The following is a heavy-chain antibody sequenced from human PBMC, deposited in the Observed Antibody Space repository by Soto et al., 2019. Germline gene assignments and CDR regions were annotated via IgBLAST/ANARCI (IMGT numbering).Heavy chain of an antibody. V-gene: IGHV1-69*02. D-gene: IGHD3-10*01. CDR3: ARDYYGSGSYYNYFDY. Sequence: QIQLVKSGAEVKKPGSSVKVSCKASGGTFSSYTISWVRQAPGQGLEWMGRIIPILGIANYAQKFQGRVTITEDKSTSTDYKELSSMRSEDTAVYYCARDYYGSGSYYNYFDYLGQGTLVTVSS. CDR1: GGTFSSYT. J-gene: IGHJ4*02. CDR2: IIPILGIA.